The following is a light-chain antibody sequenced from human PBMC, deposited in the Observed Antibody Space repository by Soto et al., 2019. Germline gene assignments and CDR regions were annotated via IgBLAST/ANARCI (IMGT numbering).Light chain of an antibody. Sequence: EIVLTQSPATLSLSPGERAALSCRASQSVSSNLAWYQQKPGQAPRLLIYDASNRATGIPARFSGSGSGTDFTLIISSLEPEDLAVYYCQQRSNWPLTFGGGTKVEIK. CDR3: QQRSNWPLT. V-gene: IGKV3-11*01. J-gene: IGKJ4*01. CDR1: QSVSSN. CDR2: DAS.